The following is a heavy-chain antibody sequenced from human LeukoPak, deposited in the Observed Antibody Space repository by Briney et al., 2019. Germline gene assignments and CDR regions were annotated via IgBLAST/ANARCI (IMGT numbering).Heavy chain of an antibody. Sequence: GGSLRLSCAASGFTFSNYWMSWVRQAPGKGLEWVANIKEDGSEKYYVDSVKGRFTISRDNAKNSLYLQMNSLRAEDTAVYYCARMAGLSWFDPWGQGTLVTVSS. J-gene: IGHJ5*02. CDR3: ARMAGLSWFDP. CDR1: GFTFSNYW. D-gene: IGHD5-24*01. V-gene: IGHV3-7*01. CDR2: IKEDGSEK.